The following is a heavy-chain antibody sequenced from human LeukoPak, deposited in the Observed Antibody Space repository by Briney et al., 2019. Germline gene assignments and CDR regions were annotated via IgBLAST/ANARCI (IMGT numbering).Heavy chain of an antibody. Sequence: SETLSLTCAVYGGSFSGYYWSWIRQPPGKGLEWIGTIYYSGSTYYNPSLKSRVTISVDTSKNQFSLKLTSVTAADTAVYYCVRIAMAYYYYMDVWGKGTTITASS. CDR3: VRIAMAYYYYMDV. CDR1: GGSFSGYY. CDR2: IYYSGST. V-gene: IGHV4-34*01. D-gene: IGHD2-8*01. J-gene: IGHJ6*03.